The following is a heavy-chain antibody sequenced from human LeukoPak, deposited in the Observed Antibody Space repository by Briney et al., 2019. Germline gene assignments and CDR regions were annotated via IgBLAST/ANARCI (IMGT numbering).Heavy chain of an antibody. D-gene: IGHD6-19*01. Sequence: GSLRLSCAASGFTFSSYAMSWVRQPPGKGLEWIGSIFYSGSTYYNPSLKSRVTISVDTSKNQFSLKLSSVTAADTAVYYCARQWLVILSDAFDIWGQGTMVTVSS. CDR1: GFTFSSYA. V-gene: IGHV4-39*01. J-gene: IGHJ3*02. CDR2: IFYSGST. CDR3: ARQWLVILSDAFDI.